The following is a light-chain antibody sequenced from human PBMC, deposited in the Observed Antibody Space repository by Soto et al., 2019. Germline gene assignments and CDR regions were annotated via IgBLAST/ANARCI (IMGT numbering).Light chain of an antibody. CDR2: DVS. CDR1: GSDVGGYNY. CDR3: SSYTKNNPVV. V-gene: IGLV2-14*01. J-gene: IGLJ2*01. Sequence: QSALTQPASVSGSPGQSITISFTGTGSDVGGYNYVSWFQQSPGKAPKVMIYDVSDRPSGVSNRFSGSKSGNTASLTISGLQAEDEADYYCSSYTKNNPVVLGGGTKLTVL.